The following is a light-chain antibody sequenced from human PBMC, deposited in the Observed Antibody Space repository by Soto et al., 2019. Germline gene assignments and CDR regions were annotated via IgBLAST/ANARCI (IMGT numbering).Light chain of an antibody. V-gene: IGLV2-14*01. CDR1: SSDIGRYNY. Sequence: QSVLTQPASVSGSPGQSITISCTGTSSDIGRYNYVSWYQQHPGKAPKLLIYEVANRPSGVSYRFSGSKSGNTASLTISGLRADDEAHYYCSSYTSSNTPYVFGTGTKLTVL. CDR3: SSYTSSNTPYV. CDR2: EVA. J-gene: IGLJ1*01.